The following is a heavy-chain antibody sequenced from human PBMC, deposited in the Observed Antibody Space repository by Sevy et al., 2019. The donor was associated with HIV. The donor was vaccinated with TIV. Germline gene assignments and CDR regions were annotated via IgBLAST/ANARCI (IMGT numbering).Heavy chain of an antibody. CDR3: ARDSNRRRSRTSSMYYYYYGMDV. CDR1: GGSFSGYY. J-gene: IGHJ6*02. CDR2: INHSGST. Sequence: SETLSLTCAVYGGSFSGYYWSWIRQPPGNGLEWIGEINHSGSTNYNPSLKSRVTISVDTSKNQFYLKLGSVTAADTAVYYCARDSNRRRSRTSSMYYYYYGMDVWGQGTTVTVSS. D-gene: IGHD2-2*01. V-gene: IGHV4-34*01.